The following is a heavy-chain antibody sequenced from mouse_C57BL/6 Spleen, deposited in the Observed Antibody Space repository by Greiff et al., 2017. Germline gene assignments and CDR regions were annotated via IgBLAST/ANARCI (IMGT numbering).Heavy chain of an antibody. CDR2: IWSGGST. Sequence: VQLQQSGPGLVQPSQSLSITCTVSGFSLTSYGVHWVRQSPGKGLEWLGVIWSGGSTDYNAAFISRLSISKDNSKSQVFFKMNSLQADDTAIYYCATYYDYDGRGFDYWGQGTTLTVSS. D-gene: IGHD2-4*01. CDR3: ATYYDYDGRGFDY. J-gene: IGHJ2*01. CDR1: GFSLTSYG. V-gene: IGHV2-2*01.